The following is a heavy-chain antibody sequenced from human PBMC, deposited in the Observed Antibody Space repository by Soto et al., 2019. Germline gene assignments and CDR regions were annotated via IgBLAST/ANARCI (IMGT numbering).Heavy chain of an antibody. Sequence: GESLKISCKGSGYIFTSSWISWLRQMPGKGLEWMGRIDPTDSYTKYGPSFQGHVTISADKSISIAYLQWNSLQASDTAIYYCAREGPYCSRTSCYFVSWGQGTLVTVSS. CDR3: AREGPYCSRTSCYFVS. J-gene: IGHJ5*01. CDR1: GYIFTSSW. V-gene: IGHV5-10-1*01. CDR2: IDPTDSYT. D-gene: IGHD2-2*01.